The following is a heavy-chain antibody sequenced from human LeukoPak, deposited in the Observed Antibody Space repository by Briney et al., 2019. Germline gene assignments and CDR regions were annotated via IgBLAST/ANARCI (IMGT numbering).Heavy chain of an antibody. V-gene: IGHV4-39*01. CDR3: ARHSVVPAAIWFDP. CDR1: GGSISSSSYY. J-gene: IGHJ5*02. D-gene: IGHD2-2*01. Sequence: SETLSLTCTASGGSISSSSYYWGWIRQPPGKGLEWIGSIYYSGSTYYNPSLKSRVTISVDTSKNQFSLKLSSVTAADTAVYYCARHSVVPAAIWFDPWGQGTLVTVSS. CDR2: IYYSGST.